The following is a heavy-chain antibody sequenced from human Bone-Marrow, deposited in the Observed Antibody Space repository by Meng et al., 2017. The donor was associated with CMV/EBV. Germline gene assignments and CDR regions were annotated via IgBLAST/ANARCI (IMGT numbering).Heavy chain of an antibody. CDR2: INHSGST. J-gene: IGHJ6*02. Sequence: SETLSLTCAVYGGSFSGYYWSWIRQPPGKGLEWIGEINHSGSTNYNPSLKSRVTISVDTSKNQLSLKLSSVTAADTAVYYCASLVTDFWSGSWMDVWGQGTTVTVSS. V-gene: IGHV4-34*01. CDR1: GGSFSGYY. D-gene: IGHD3-3*01. CDR3: ASLVTDFWSGSWMDV.